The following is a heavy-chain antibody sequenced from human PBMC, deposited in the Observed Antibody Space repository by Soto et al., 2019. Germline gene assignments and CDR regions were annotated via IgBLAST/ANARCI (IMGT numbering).Heavy chain of an antibody. CDR3: ARYSGWYSYNWFDP. CDR1: GFTFSSYG. V-gene: IGHV3-33*01. D-gene: IGHD6-19*01. J-gene: IGHJ5*02. CDR2: IWYDGSNK. Sequence: PGGSLRLSCAASGFTFSSYGMHWVRQAPGKGLEWVAVIWYDGSNKYYADSVKGRFTISRDNSKNTLYLQMSSLRGEDTAMYYCARYSGWYSYNWFDPWGQGTLVTVSS.